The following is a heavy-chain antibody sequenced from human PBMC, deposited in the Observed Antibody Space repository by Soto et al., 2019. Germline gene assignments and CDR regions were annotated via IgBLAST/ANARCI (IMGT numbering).Heavy chain of an antibody. CDR2: IWYDGSNK. V-gene: IGHV3-33*01. D-gene: IGHD6-19*01. CDR1: GFTFSSYG. CDR3: ARVGLPLVAVAGSITD. J-gene: IGHJ4*02. Sequence: GGSLRLSCAASGFTFSSYGMHWVRQAPGKGLEWVAVIWYDGSNKYYADSVKGRFTISRDNSKNTLYLQMNSLRAEDTAVYYCARVGLPLVAVAGSITDWGQGTLVTVSS.